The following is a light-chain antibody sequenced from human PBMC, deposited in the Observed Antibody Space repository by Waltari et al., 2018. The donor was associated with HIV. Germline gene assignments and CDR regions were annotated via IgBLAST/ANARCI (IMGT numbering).Light chain of an antibody. CDR1: QGVNNY. Sequence: DIQMTQSPSSLSASVGDRVTITCRASQGVNNYLAWYQQRPGTVPKLLIYAASTLRSGVPSRFSGSGSGTDFTLTISSLQPEDVATYYCQKYDGAQWTFGQGTKVEV. J-gene: IGKJ1*01. CDR3: QKYDGAQWT. CDR2: AAS. V-gene: IGKV1-27*01.